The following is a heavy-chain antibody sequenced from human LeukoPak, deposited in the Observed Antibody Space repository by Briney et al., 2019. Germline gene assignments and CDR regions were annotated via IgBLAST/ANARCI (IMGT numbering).Heavy chain of an antibody. CDR1: EFTVSSNY. J-gene: IGHJ3*02. CDR2: MYSGGST. V-gene: IGHV3-53*01. Sequence: GGSLRLSCAASEFTVSSNYMSWVRQAPGKGLEWVSVMYSGGSTYYADSVKGRFTISRDNSKNTLYLQMNSLRAEDTAVYYCARDSSGWFGDPDAFDIWGQGTMVTVSS. CDR3: ARDSSGWFGDPDAFDI. D-gene: IGHD6-19*01.